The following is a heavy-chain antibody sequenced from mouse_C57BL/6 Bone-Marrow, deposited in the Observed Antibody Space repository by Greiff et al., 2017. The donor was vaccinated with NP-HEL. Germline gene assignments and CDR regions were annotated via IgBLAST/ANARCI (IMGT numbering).Heavy chain of an antibody. CDR2: IDPENGDT. CDR1: GFNIKDDY. J-gene: IGHJ3*01. V-gene: IGHV14-4*01. Sequence: VQLQQSGAELVRPGASVKLSCTASGFNIKDDYMHWVKQRPEQGLEWIGWIDPENGDTEYASKFQGKATITADTSSNKAYLQLSSLTSEDTAVYYCTPLYDYPFAYWGQGTLVTVSA. D-gene: IGHD2-4*01. CDR3: TPLYDYPFAY.